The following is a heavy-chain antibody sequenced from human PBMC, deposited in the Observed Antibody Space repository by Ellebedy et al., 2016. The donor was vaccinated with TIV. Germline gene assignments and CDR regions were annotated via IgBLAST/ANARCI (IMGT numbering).Heavy chain of an antibody. J-gene: IGHJ6*02. CDR3: ARVRITMIVTQTRYYYGMDV. D-gene: IGHD3-22*01. Sequence: SETLSLTCAVYGGSFSGYYWSWIRQPPGKGLEWIGEINHSGSTNYNPSLKSRVTVSVDTSKNQFSLKLSSVTAADTAVYYCARVRITMIVTQTRYYYGMDVWGQGTTVTVSS. V-gene: IGHV4-34*01. CDR2: INHSGST. CDR1: GGSFSGYY.